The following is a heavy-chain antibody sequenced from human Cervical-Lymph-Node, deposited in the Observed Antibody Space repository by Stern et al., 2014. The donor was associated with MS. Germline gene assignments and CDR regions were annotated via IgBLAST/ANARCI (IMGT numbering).Heavy chain of an antibody. V-gene: IGHV3-30*18. J-gene: IGHJ4*02. CDR3: AKGPGTYNTSLIDY. CDR2: ITYYGGNK. D-gene: IGHD1-14*01. CDR1: GFTFSGHA. Sequence: VQLVESGGDVVQPGRSLRLSCAASGFTFSGHAMHWVRQAPGKGLEWVAGITYYGGNKFYADSVKGPFTIFSDNSKNTLSLQMNSLRTEDTAVYYCAKGPGTYNTSLIDYWGQGALVTVSS.